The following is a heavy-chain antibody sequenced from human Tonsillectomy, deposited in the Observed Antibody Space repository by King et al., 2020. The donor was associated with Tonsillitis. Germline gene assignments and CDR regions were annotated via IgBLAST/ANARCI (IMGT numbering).Heavy chain of an antibody. CDR3: ARFIDY. CDR2: ISYDGSNK. CDR1: GFTFSSYA. Sequence: QLVQSGGGVVQPGRSLRLSCAASGFTFSSYAMHWVRQAPGKGLEWVAVISYDGSNKYYADSVKGRFTISRDNSKNTLYLQMNSLRAEDTAVYYCARFIDYWGQGTLVTVSS. V-gene: IGHV3-30-3*01. J-gene: IGHJ4*02.